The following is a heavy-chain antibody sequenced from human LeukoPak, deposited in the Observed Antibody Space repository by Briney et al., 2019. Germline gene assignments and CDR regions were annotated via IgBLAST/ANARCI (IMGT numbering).Heavy chain of an antibody. J-gene: IGHJ4*02. CDR2: ISGDGGST. CDR3: AKDRGGYSYAADY. V-gene: IGHV3-43*02. D-gene: IGHD5-18*01. Sequence: GGSLRLSCAASGFTFDDYAMHWVRQAPGKGLEWVSLISGDGGSTYYADSVKGRFTISRDNSKNSLYLQMNSLRTEDIALHYCAKDRGGYSYAADYWGQGTLVTVSS. CDR1: GFTFDDYA.